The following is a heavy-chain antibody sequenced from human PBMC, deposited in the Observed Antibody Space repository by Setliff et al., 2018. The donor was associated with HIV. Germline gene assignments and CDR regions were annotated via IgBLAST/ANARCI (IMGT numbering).Heavy chain of an antibody. V-gene: IGHV4-39*02. J-gene: IGHJ6*03. CDR3: AMTLRLFDWGYMDV. D-gene: IGHD3-9*01. CDR2: VHYTGSS. Sequence: PSETLSLTCAATGVAISGSTYYWAWIRQSPGRGLQWIGSVHYTGSSYRNPSLKSRLTISIDTSRNHFSLNLTTVTAADTAAYYCAMTLRLFDWGYMDVWGKGTTVTVSS. CDR1: GVAISGSTYY.